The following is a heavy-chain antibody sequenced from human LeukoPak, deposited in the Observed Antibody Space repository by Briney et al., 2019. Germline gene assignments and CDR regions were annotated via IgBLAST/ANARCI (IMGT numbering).Heavy chain of an antibody. V-gene: IGHV4-38-2*02. D-gene: IGHD2-15*01. CDR3: ARHSWVNGYFDF. J-gene: IGHJ4*02. CDR2: IYHSGST. Sequence: SETLSLTCTVSGYSISSGYYWGWIRQPPGKGLEWIGSIYHSGSTYYNPSLKSRVTISVDTSKNQFSLNLNSVTAADTAVYFCARHSWVNGYFDFWGQGTLVTVSS. CDR1: GYSISSGYY.